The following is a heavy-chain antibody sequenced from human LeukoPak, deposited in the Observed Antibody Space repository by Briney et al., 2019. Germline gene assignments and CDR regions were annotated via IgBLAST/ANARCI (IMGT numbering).Heavy chain of an antibody. J-gene: IGHJ4*02. CDR2: ISSSSSYI. D-gene: IGHD6-13*01. CDR1: GFTFSSYS. Sequence: PGGSLRLSCAASGFTFSSYSMNWVRQAPGKGLEWVSSISSSSSYIYYADSVKGRFTISRDNAKNSLYLQMNSLRAEDTAVSYRAGGVIAAAGIYDYWGQGTLVTVSS. CDR3: AGGVIAAAGIYDY. V-gene: IGHV3-21*01.